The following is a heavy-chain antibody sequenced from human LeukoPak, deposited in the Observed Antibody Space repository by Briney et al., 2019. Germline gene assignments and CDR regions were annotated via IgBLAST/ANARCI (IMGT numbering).Heavy chain of an antibody. CDR1: GAPLGSYP. Sequence: GGSLRLPCEASGAPLGSYPTSWARQAPGKGLEWVSGISRSGSGGNTYYADSVKGRFTISRDSSKNTLFVHINTLRAEDTAIYYCAKDRTVGAAYWYLDLWGRGTMVSVSS. V-gene: IGHV3-23*01. CDR3: AKDRTVGAAYWYLDL. D-gene: IGHD2-15*01. J-gene: IGHJ2*01. CDR2: ISRSGSGGNT.